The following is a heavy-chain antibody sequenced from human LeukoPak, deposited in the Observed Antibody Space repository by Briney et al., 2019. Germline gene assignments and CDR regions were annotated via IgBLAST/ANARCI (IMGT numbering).Heavy chain of an antibody. J-gene: IGHJ3*02. V-gene: IGHV3-9*01. Sequence: GRSLRLSCAASGFIFDDYAMHWVRQVPGKGLEWVSGISWHSGSLGYADSVKGRFTISRDNAKNSLYLQMNSLRPEDTALYYCAKMQLRGGGYDSAGTLDIWGQGTMVTVSS. CDR2: ISWHSGSL. D-gene: IGHD5-12*01. CDR1: GFIFDDYA. CDR3: AKMQLRGGGYDSAGTLDI.